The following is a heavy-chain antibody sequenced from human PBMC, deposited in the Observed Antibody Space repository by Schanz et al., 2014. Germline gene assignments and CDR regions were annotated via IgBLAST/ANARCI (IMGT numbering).Heavy chain of an antibody. CDR1: SDSISHYY. D-gene: IGHD4-17*01. CDR2: IYDRGST. J-gene: IGHJ4*02. Sequence: QVQLQESGPGLVKPSETLSLTCTVPSDSISHYYLSWIRQPPGKELEWVAFIYDRGSTSYNPSLNSRVPISLATAKTQFPLKLSSVTAADTAVYYCARHRVYGAFDLWGQGTLVTVSS. CDR3: ARHRVYGAFDL. V-gene: IGHV4-59*08.